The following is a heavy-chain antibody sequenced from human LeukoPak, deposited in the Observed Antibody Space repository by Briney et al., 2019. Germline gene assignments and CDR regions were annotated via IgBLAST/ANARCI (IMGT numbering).Heavy chain of an antibody. CDR2: IDRDGRVQ. D-gene: IGHD2/OR15-2a*01. CDR1: GFTTHYW. Sequence: GGSLRLSCTASGFTTHYWLNWVRQSPGKGLEWVANIDRDGRVQHYVDSVEGRFTISRDSAKNSLALQMHSLRAEDTAVYYCTGGRDKVLSGEYYYYMDVWGTGTTVTVSS. J-gene: IGHJ6*03. CDR3: TGGRDKVLSGEYYYYMDV. V-gene: IGHV3-7*01.